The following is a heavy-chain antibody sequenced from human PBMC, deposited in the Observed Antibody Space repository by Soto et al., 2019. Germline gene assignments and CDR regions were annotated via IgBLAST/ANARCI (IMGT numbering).Heavy chain of an antibody. D-gene: IGHD2-2*01. V-gene: IGHV1-46*01. CDR1: GYTLASYY. CDR3: ARGISTTRYYYYYGMDV. CDR2: INPSGGIT. Sequence: ASVKVSCKASGYTLASYYLHWVRQAPGQGPEWMGIINPSGGITNDAQKFQDRVTMTSDTSTSTVYMELSSLRSEDTAVYYCARGISTTRYYYYYGMDVWGQGTTVTVSS. J-gene: IGHJ6*02.